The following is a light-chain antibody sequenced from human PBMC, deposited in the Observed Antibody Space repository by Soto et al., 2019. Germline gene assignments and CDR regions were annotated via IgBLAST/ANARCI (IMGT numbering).Light chain of an antibody. CDR1: QSVLYSSNNKNY. Sequence: DIVMTQSPDSLAVSLGERATINCKSSQSVLYSSNNKNYLAWYQQKPEQPPKLLIYWASTRESGVPDRFSGSGSGTDFTLTISSLQAEDVAVYYCQQYYSTPPTFGPGTKVDIK. CDR3: QQYYSTPPT. V-gene: IGKV4-1*01. J-gene: IGKJ3*01. CDR2: WAS.